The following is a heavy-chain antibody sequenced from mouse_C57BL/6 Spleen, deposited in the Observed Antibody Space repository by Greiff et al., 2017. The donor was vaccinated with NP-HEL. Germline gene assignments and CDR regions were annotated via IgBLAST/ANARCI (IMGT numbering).Heavy chain of an antibody. D-gene: IGHD2-4*01. CDR1: GYTFTSYW. Sequence: VQLQQPGAELVRPGSSVKLSCKASGYTFTSYWMDWVKQRPGQGLEWIGNIYPSDSETHYNQKFKDKATLTVDKSSSTAYMQLSSLTSEDSAVYYCARGVYYDFGDAMDYWGQGTSVTVSS. CDR3: ARGVYYDFGDAMDY. J-gene: IGHJ4*01. CDR2: IYPSDSET. V-gene: IGHV1-61*01.